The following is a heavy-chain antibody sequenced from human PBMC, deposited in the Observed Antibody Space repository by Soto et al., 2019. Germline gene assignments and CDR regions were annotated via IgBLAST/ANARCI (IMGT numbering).Heavy chain of an antibody. D-gene: IGHD3-22*01. Sequence: QVQLQESGPGLVKPSETLSLTCTVSGGSVNSGSYYWSWIRQPPGKGLEWIGYIYYSGSTNYNPYLKSRVTISVDTSKNQFSLKLSSVTAADTAVYYCARGRYYYASSGYYYYFDYWGQGTLVTVSS. J-gene: IGHJ4*02. CDR1: GGSVNSGSYY. V-gene: IGHV4-61*01. CDR3: ARGRYYYASSGYYYYFDY. CDR2: IYYSGST.